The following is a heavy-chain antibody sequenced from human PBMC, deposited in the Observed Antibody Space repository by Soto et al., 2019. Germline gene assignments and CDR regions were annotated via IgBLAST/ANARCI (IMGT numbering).Heavy chain of an antibody. D-gene: IGHD2-21*02. CDR3: ARCGGDCYRRGHFDY. V-gene: IGHV3-74*01. J-gene: IGHJ4*02. CDR2: INSDGSST. Sequence: EVQLVESGGGLVQPGGSLRLSCAASGFTFSSYWMHWVRQAPGKGLVWVSRINSDGSSTSYADSVKGRLTISRDNAKNTLDRQMNSLRAEDTAVYYGARCGGDCYRRGHFDYWGQGTLVTVSS. CDR1: GFTFSSYW.